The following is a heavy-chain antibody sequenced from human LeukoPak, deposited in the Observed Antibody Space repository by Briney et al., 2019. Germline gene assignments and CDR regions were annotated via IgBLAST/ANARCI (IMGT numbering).Heavy chain of an antibody. J-gene: IGHJ1*01. V-gene: IGHV1-2*02. CDR2: INPNSGGT. CDR3: ARNFGSSWYSGYFQH. Sequence: ASVKVSCKASGYTFSGYYMHWVRQAPGQGLEWMGWINPNSGGTNYAQKFQGRVTMTRDTSISTAYMELSRLRSDDTAVYYCARNFGSSWYSGYFQHWGQGTLVTVSS. CDR1: GYTFSGYY. D-gene: IGHD6-13*01.